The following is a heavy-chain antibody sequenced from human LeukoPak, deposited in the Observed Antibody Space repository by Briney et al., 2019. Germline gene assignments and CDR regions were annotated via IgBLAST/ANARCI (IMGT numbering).Heavy chain of an antibody. CDR2: ISSSGTYT. D-gene: IGHD6-13*01. J-gene: IGHJ3*02. CDR3: AKDLGIAAAGTALDI. V-gene: IGHV3-11*06. CDR1: GFTFSDYY. Sequence: KSGGSLRLSCAASGFTFSDYYMSWIRQAPGKGLEWVSYISSSGTYTNHADSVKGRFTISRDNSKNTLYLQMNSLRAEDTAVYYCAKDLGIAAAGTALDIWGQGTMVTVSS.